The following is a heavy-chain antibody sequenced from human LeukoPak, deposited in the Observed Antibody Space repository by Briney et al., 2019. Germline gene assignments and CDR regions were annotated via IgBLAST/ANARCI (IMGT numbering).Heavy chain of an antibody. CDR3: ARVLGGDTGGFDY. Sequence: GGSLRLSCAASGFTFSSFEMNWVRQAPGKGLEWVSYISISSSTIYYADSVKGRFTISRDNAKNSLYLQMNSLRGEDTAVYYCARVLGGDTGGFDYWGQGTLATVSS. J-gene: IGHJ4*02. V-gene: IGHV3-48*03. CDR2: ISISSSTI. D-gene: IGHD3-16*01. CDR1: GFTFSSFE.